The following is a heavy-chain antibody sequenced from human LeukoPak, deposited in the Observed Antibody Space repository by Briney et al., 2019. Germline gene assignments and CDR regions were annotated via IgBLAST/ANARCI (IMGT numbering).Heavy chain of an antibody. CDR2: ISYDGSNK. CDR1: GFTFSSYA. D-gene: IGHD6-25*01. CDR3: ARGGSEGWFDP. J-gene: IGHJ5*02. Sequence: PGGSLRLSCAASGFTFSSYAMHWVRQAPGKGLEGVAVISYDGSNKYYADSVKGRFTISRDNSKNTLYLQMNSLRAEDTAVYYCARGGSEGWFDPWGQGTLVTVSS. V-gene: IGHV3-30-3*01.